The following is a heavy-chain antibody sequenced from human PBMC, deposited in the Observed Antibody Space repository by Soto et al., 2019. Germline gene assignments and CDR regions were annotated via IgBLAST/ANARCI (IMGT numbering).Heavy chain of an antibody. CDR2: ISSGSVHI. CDR1: GFTFNSYS. D-gene: IGHD1-1*01. Sequence: EVELVESGGGLVKPGGSLRLSCAASGFTFNSYSVNWVRQAPGKGLERVASISSGSVHIDFADSVKGRFTNSRDDVTNSVSLQMDSLRVEDTGIYYCARYDAFKAFDLWGQGTMVTVSS. CDR3: ARYDAFKAFDL. V-gene: IGHV3-21*02. J-gene: IGHJ3*01.